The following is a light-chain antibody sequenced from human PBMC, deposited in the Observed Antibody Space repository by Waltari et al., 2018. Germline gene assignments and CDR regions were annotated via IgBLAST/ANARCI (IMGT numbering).Light chain of an antibody. J-gene: IGKJ1*01. V-gene: IGKV3-15*01. CDR2: GTS. CDR3: QQYET. CDR1: QSVSRH. Sequence: DIVLTQSPATLSLSPGESGTLSCRARQSVSRHLAWYQQKPGQAPRLLIYGTSARATGIPSRFRGSGSGTEFTLTISSLQSEDSAVYYCQQYETFGQGTKVEIK.